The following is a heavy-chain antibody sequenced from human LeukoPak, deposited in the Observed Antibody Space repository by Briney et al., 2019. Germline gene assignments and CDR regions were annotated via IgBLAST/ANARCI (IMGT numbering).Heavy chain of an antibody. V-gene: IGHV1-46*01. Sequence: ASVKVSCKASGGTFSSYAISWVRQAPGQGLEWMGIINPSGGSTSYAQKFQGRVTMTRDTSTSTVYMELSSLRSEDTAVYYCARVWETYYYDSSGYSDAFDIWGQGTMVTVSS. CDR3: ARVWETYYYDSSGYSDAFDI. CDR1: GGTFSSYA. J-gene: IGHJ3*02. D-gene: IGHD3-22*01. CDR2: INPSGGST.